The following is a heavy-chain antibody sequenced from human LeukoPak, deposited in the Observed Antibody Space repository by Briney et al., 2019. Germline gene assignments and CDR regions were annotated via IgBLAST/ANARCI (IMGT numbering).Heavy chain of an antibody. CDR2: ISYDGSNK. CDR3: ARGEAPRSTFDY. D-gene: IGHD1-14*01. J-gene: IGHJ4*02. Sequence: PGGSLRLSCAASGFTFSSYAMHWVRQAPGKGLEWVAVISYDGSNKYYADSVKGRFTISRDNSKNTLYLQMNSLRAEDTAVYYCARGEAPRSTFDYWGQGTLVTVSS. V-gene: IGHV3-30-3*01. CDR1: GFTFSSYA.